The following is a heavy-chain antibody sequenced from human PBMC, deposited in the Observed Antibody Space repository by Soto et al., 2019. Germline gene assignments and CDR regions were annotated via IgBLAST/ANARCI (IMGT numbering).Heavy chain of an antibody. CDR2: ISSSSSYI. CDR3: ARTPFGELLGGGYYYYGMDV. V-gene: IGHV3-21*01. D-gene: IGHD3-10*01. CDR1: GFTFSSYS. Sequence: EVQLVESGGGLVKPGGSLRLSCAASGFTFSSYSMNWVRQAPGKGLEWVSSISSSSSYIYYADSVKGRFTISRDNAKNSLYLQMNSLRAEDTAVYYCARTPFGELLGGGYYYYGMDVWGQGTTVTVSS. J-gene: IGHJ6*02.